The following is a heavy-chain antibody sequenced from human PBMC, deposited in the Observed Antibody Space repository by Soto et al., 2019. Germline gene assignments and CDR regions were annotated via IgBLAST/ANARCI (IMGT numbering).Heavy chain of an antibody. D-gene: IGHD4-17*01. CDR3: ARSYPDYGDYGEFDY. CDR1: GGSISSGGYY. Sequence: GGSISSGGYYWSWIRQHPGKGLEWIGYIYYSGSTYYNPSLKSRVTISVDTSKNQFSLKLSSVTAADTAVYYCARSYPDYGDYGEFDYWGQGTLVTVSS. V-gene: IGHV4-31*02. CDR2: IYYSGST. J-gene: IGHJ4*02.